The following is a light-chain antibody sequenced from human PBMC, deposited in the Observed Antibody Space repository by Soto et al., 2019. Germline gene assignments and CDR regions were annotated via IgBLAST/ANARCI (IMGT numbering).Light chain of an antibody. V-gene: IGLV1-47*01. CDR1: SSITDSY. J-gene: IGLJ1*01. CDR2: RNN. Sequence: QSVLRQAPSASGTPGQSVTISCSGSSSITDSYVYWYQQLPGTAPRLLIYRNNQRPSGVPDRFSGSKSGTSASLAISGLRSEDEADYFCAAWDDSLSTYVFATGTKVTVL. CDR3: AAWDDSLSTYV.